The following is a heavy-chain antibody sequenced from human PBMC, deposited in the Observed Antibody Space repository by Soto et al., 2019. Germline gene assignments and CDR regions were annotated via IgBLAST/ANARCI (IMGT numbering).Heavy chain of an antibody. CDR3: ARASGLGSYDWFDP. V-gene: IGHV6-1*01. J-gene: IGHJ5*02. CDR1: GDSVSTNSAA. D-gene: IGHD3-10*01. Sequence: SQTLSLTCVISGDSVSTNSAAWDWIRQSPSRGLEWLGRTYYRSKWYNDYALSVKSRITINPDTSKNQFSLQLNSVTPEDTAVYYCARASGLGSYDWFDPWGQGTLVTVSS. CDR2: TYYRSKWYN.